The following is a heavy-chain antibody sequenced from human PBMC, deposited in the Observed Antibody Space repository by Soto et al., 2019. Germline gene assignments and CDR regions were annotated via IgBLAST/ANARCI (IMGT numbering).Heavy chain of an antibody. V-gene: IGHV1-69*12. CDR3: PRGGPRRDGYNPTRLQH. D-gene: IGHD5-12*01. Sequence: QVQLVQSGAEVKKPGSSVKVSCKASGGTFSSYAISWVRQAPGQGLEWMGGIIPIFGTANYAQKFQGRVTITADESTSXXYRELSSLRSEDTAVYYCPRGGPRRDGYNPTRLQHWGQGTLVTVSS. CDR2: IIPIFGTA. CDR1: GGTFSSYA. J-gene: IGHJ1*01.